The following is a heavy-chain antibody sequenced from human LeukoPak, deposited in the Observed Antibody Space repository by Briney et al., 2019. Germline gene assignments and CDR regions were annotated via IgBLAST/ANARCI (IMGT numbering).Heavy chain of an antibody. D-gene: IGHD1-14*01. J-gene: IGHJ5*02. CDR2: IYYSGST. CDR1: GGSISSSSYY. Sequence: PETLSLTCTVSGGSISSSSYYWGWIRQPPGKGLEWIGSIYYSGSTYYNPSLKSRVTISVDTSKNQLSLRLNSVTAADTAVYYCARSGTGWLDPWGQGTLVTVSS. V-gene: IGHV4-39*07. CDR3: ARSGTGWLDP.